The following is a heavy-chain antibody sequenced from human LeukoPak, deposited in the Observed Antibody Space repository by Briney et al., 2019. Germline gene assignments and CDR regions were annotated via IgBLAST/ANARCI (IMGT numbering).Heavy chain of an antibody. J-gene: IGHJ4*02. D-gene: IGHD1-26*01. CDR2: ISSSGKA. Sequence: SETLSLTCAVSGGSSTTTDFDWAWIRQPPGQGFEWIATISSSGKAYYYPSLMSRVTISVDTSKNQFSLDVTSVTAADTGLFYCARFKGGTGFDYWGRGILVIVS. V-gene: IGHV4-39*01. CDR1: GGSSTTTDFD. CDR3: ARFKGGTGFDY.